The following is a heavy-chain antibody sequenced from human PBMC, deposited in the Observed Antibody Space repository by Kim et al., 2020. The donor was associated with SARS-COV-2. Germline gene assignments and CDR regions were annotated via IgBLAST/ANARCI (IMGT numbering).Heavy chain of an antibody. V-gene: IGHV1-24*01. D-gene: IGHD3-10*01. CDR1: GYTLTELS. J-gene: IGHJ4*02. CDR3: ATDSEGGYGSGSYYFDY. CDR2: FDPEDGET. Sequence: ASVKVSCKVSGYTLTELSMHWVRQAPGKGLEWMGGFDPEDGETIYAQKFQGRVTMTEDTSTDTAYMELSSLRSEDTAVYYCATDSEGGYGSGSYYFDYWGQGTLVTVSS.